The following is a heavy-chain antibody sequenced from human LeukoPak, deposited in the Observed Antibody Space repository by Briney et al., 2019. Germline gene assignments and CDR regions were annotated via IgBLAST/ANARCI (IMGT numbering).Heavy chain of an antibody. D-gene: IGHD4-17*01. V-gene: IGHV4-34*01. Sequence: SETLSLTCAVYGGSFSGYYWSWIRQPPGKGLEWIGEINHSGSTNYNPSLKSRVTISVDTSKIQFSLKLSSVTAADTAVYYCAREGNYGDYVPNWFDPWGQGTLVTVSS. J-gene: IGHJ5*02. CDR3: AREGNYGDYVPNWFDP. CDR2: INHSGST. CDR1: GGSFSGYY.